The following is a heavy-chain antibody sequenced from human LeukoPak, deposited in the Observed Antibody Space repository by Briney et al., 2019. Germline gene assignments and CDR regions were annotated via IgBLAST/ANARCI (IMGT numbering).Heavy chain of an antibody. V-gene: IGHV3-48*04. D-gene: IGHD3-9*01. CDR3: ARDPSRHYDILTGYYTGGGAFDI. CDR1: GFTFSSYS. Sequence: GGSLRLSCAASGFTFSSYSMNWVRQAPGKGLEWVSYISSSGSTIYYADSVKGRFTISRDNAKNSLYLQMNSLRAEDTAVYYCARDPSRHYDILTGYYTGGGAFDIWGQGTMVTVSS. J-gene: IGHJ3*02. CDR2: ISSSGSTI.